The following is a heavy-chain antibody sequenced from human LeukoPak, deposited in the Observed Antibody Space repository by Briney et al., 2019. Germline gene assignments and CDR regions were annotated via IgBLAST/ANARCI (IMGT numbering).Heavy chain of an antibody. CDR2: VSSSGTHK. CDR3: ARGEPVAGIFTGFDY. Sequence: GGSLRLSCAASGFSLSSHSMNWVRQAPGKGLEWVSSVSSSGTHKHYADSVKGRFTISRDNVKNSLYLQMNSLRAEDTAVYYCARGEPVAGIFTGFDYWGQGTLVTVSS. V-gene: IGHV3-21*01. J-gene: IGHJ4*02. D-gene: IGHD6-19*01. CDR1: GFSLSSHS.